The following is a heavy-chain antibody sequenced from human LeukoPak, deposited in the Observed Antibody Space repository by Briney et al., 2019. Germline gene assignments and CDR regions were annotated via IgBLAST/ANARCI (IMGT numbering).Heavy chain of an antibody. J-gene: IGHJ4*02. Sequence: SQTLSLTCTVSGASISSGSYYWSWIRQPAGKGLEWIGRVYTSGSTNYNPSLKSRVNISLDTPKNQFSLKLISVTAADTAVYYCARAERSAFDYWGQGTLVTVSS. D-gene: IGHD2-15*01. V-gene: IGHV4-61*02. CDR2: VYTSGST. CDR3: ARAERSAFDY. CDR1: GASISSGSYY.